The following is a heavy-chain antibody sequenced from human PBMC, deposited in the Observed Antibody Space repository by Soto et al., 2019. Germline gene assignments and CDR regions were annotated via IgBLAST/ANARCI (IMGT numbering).Heavy chain of an antibody. CDR1: GFTFSSYG. V-gene: IGHV3-33*01. D-gene: IGHD6-13*01. J-gene: IGHJ4*02. CDR2: IWYDGSNK. Sequence: QVQLVESGGGVVQPGRSLRLSCAASGFTFSSYGMHWVRQAPGKGLEWVAVIWYDGSNKYYADSVKGRFTISRDNSKNTLYLQMNSLRAEDTAVYYCARASSSWYPSHFDDWGQGTLVTVSS. CDR3: ARASSSWYPSHFDD.